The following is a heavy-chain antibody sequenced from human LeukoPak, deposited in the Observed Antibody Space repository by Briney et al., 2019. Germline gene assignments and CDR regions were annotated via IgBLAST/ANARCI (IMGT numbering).Heavy chain of an antibody. CDR3: ARANGMDV. V-gene: IGHV3-48*02. CDR1: GFTFGSYS. Sequence: SGGSLRLSCTASGFTFGSYSMNWVRQAPGKGLEWVSYISSSSSTIYYADSVKGRFTISRDNAKNSLYLQMSSLRDEDTAVYYCARANGMDVWGQGTTVTVSS. J-gene: IGHJ6*02. CDR2: ISSSSSTI.